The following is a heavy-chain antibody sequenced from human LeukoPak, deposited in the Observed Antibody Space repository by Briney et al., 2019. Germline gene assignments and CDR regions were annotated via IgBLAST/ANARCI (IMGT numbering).Heavy chain of an antibody. CDR2: VSASGDGT. Sequence: GGSLRLSCAASGVTLRNYAMTWIRQAPGKGLEWVSSVSASGDGTYYADSVKGRFTISRDNSKNTFYLQMNSLRAEDTAVYYCAKTGGYPNWFGPWGQGTLVTVSS. CDR1: GVTLRNYA. D-gene: IGHD3-10*01. V-gene: IGHV3-23*01. J-gene: IGHJ5*02. CDR3: AKTGGYPNWFGP.